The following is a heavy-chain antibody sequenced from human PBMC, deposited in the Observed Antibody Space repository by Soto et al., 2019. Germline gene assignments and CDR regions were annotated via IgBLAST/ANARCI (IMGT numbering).Heavy chain of an antibody. CDR3: ARVVHSNSWYEFDY. J-gene: IGHJ4*02. D-gene: IGHD6-13*01. V-gene: IGHV3-48*01. CDR2: ISSSSSTI. Sequence: GGSLRLSCAASGFTFSSYSMNWVRQAPGKGLEWVSYISSSSSTIYYADSVKGRFTISRDNAKNSLYLQMNSLRAEDTAAYYCARVVHSNSWYEFDYWGQGTLLTVSS. CDR1: GFTFSSYS.